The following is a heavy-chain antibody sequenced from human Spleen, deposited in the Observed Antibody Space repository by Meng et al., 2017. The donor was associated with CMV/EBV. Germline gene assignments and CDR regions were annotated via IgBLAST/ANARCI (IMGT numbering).Heavy chain of an antibody. CDR2: IIPIFGTA. D-gene: IGHD6-13*01. CDR1: GGTFSSYA. J-gene: IGHJ6*02. V-gene: IGHV1-69*05. Sequence: SVKVSCKASGGTFSSYAISWVRQAPGQGLEWMGGIIPIFGTANYAQKFQGRVTITTDESTSTVYMELSSLRSEDTAVYYCASWKAAAGYYYGMDVWGQGTTVTVSS. CDR3: ASWKAAAGYYYGMDV.